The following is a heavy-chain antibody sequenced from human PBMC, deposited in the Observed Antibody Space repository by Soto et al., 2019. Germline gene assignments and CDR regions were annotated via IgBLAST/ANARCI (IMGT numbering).Heavy chain of an antibody. CDR3: ATDYAVADTYYYGMDV. CDR2: IIPLSGTA. CDR1: GGTFSNYA. J-gene: IGHJ6*02. V-gene: IGHV1-69*01. D-gene: IGHD6-19*01. Sequence: QVQLVQSGAEVKKPGSSVKVTCKASGGTFSNYAISWVRQAPGQGLEWMGGIIPLSGTANYPQKFQGRVTITADDSTSTAYMELSSLRYEDTAMYYCATDYAVADTYYYGMDVWGQGTTVTVSS.